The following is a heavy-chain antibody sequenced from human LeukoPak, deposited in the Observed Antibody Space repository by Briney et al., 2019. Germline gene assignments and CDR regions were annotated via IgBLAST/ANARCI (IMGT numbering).Heavy chain of an antibody. V-gene: IGHV1-2*02. CDR3: ARDAEPLRFLEWFPTNY. J-gene: IGHJ4*02. CDR2: TNPNSGGT. D-gene: IGHD3-3*01. Sequence: ASVKVSCKASGYTFTGYYMHWVRQAPGQGLEWMGWTNPNSGGTNYAQKFQGRVTMTRDTSISTAYMELSRLRSDDTAVYYCARDAEPLRFLEWFPTNYWGQGTLVTVSS. CDR1: GYTFTGYY.